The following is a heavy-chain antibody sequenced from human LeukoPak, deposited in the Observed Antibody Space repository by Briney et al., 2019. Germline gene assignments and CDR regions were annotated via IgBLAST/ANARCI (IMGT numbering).Heavy chain of an antibody. D-gene: IGHD3-10*01. CDR1: GGSFSGYY. CDR2: INHSGST. V-gene: IGHV4-34*01. J-gene: IGHJ4*02. Sequence: SETLSLTCAVYGGSFSGYYWSWIRQPPGKGLEWMGEINHSGSTNYNPSLKSRVTISVDTSKNQFSLKLSSVTAADTAVYYCARLGGSGSYGLFDHWGQGTLVTVSS. CDR3: ARLGGSGSYGLFDH.